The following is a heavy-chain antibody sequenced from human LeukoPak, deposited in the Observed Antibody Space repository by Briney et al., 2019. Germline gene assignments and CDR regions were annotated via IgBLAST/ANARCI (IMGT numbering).Heavy chain of an antibody. CDR2: INAGNGKT. D-gene: IGHD3-10*02. V-gene: IGHV1-3*01. J-gene: IGHJ4*02. CDR3: ARAHRVFGELSGY. Sequence: GASVKVSCKACGYIFTSYAMHWVRQAPGQRREGMGWINAGNGKTKYSQKFQGRVTITRDTSESTAYMELSSLRSEDTAVYYCARAHRVFGELSGYWGQGTLVTVSS. CDR1: GYIFTSYA.